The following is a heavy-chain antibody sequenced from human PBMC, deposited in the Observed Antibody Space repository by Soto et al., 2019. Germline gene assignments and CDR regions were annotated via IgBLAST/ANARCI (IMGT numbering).Heavy chain of an antibody. CDR1: GGSISGGTYY. V-gene: IGHV4-31*03. CDR2: IYFSGST. J-gene: IGHJ6*02. Sequence: QVQLQESGPGLVKPSQTLSLTCTVSGGSISGGTYYWSWIRQPPGQGLEWIGYIYFSGSTYYNPSLKSRVIISVDTSKNQFSLRLSSVPAADTAVYYCARGDWPTQMDVWGQGTTGTVSS. D-gene: IGHD2-21*01. CDR3: ARGDWPTQMDV.